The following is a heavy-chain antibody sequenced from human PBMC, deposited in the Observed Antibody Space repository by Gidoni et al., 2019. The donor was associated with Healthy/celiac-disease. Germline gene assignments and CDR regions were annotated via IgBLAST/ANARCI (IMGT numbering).Heavy chain of an antibody. D-gene: IGHD5-18*01. CDR3: ARDSGYSYGYGYYYYGMDV. V-gene: IGHV1-18*01. Sequence: QVQLVQSGAEVKKPGASVKVSCKASGYTFTSYGISWVRQAPGQGLEWMGWISAYNGNTNYAQKLQGRVTMTTDTPTSTAYMELRSLRSDDTAVYYCARDSGYSYGYGYYYYGMDVWGQGTTVTVSS. J-gene: IGHJ6*02. CDR1: GYTFTSYG. CDR2: ISAYNGNT.